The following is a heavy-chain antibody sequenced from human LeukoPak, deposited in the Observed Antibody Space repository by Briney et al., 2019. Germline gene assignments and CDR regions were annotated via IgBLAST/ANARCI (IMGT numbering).Heavy chain of an antibody. D-gene: IGHD6-19*01. CDR3: AKGSGVAVAGTFPYFDY. CDR2: ISNSGGST. V-gene: IGHV3-23*01. CDR1: GFTFTTYA. Sequence: PGGSLRLSCAASGFTFTTYAMNWVRQAPGKGLEWVSAISNSGGSTYYADSVKGRFTISRDNSKNTLYLQMNSLRAEDTALYYCAKGSGVAVAGTFPYFDYWGQGTLVTVSS. J-gene: IGHJ4*02.